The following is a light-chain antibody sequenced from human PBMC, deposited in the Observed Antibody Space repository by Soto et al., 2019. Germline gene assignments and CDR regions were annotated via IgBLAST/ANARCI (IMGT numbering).Light chain of an antibody. CDR2: AAS. V-gene: IGKV1-39*01. J-gene: IGKJ4*01. CDR1: QTIAGY. CDR3: QQSYSTLGLT. Sequence: DIQMTQSPSSLSAPEGDRVPIPCRASQTIAGYLNWYQQKPGKAPKLLIYAASSLQSGVPSRFSGSGSGTDFTLTISSLQPEDFATYYCQQSYSTLGLTFGGGTKVEIK.